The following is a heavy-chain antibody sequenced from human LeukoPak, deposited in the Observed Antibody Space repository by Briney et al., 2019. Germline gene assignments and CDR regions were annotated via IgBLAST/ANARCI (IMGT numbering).Heavy chain of an antibody. Sequence: PGGSLRLSCAASGFTFSSYGMSWVRQAPGKGLEWLSALSGSGSRTYYADSVQGRFTISRDNSKNTLYLQMNSLRAEDTAVYYCAKGRLGAILYFDDWGQGTLLTVSS. CDR1: GFTFSSYG. CDR3: AKGRLGAILYFDD. D-gene: IGHD1-26*01. CDR2: LSGSGSRT. V-gene: IGHV3-23*01. J-gene: IGHJ4*02.